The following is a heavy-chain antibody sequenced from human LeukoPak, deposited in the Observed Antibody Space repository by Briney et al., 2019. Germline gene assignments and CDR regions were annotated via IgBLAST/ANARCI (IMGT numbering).Heavy chain of an antibody. CDR2: ITISSSYI. V-gene: IGHV3-21*01. J-gene: IGHJ3*02. Sequence: GGSLRLSCAASGFTFSSYAMSWVRQAPGRGLEWVSSITISSSYIYYADSVRGRFTISRDNAKNSLYLQMNSLRAEDTAVYYCARGDQLGHAFDIWGQGTMVTVSS. D-gene: IGHD3-3*02. CDR1: GFTFSSYA. CDR3: ARGDQLGHAFDI.